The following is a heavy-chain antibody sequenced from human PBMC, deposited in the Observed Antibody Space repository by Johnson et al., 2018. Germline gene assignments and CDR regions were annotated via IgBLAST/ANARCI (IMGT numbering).Heavy chain of an antibody. J-gene: IGHJ6*04. CDR3: TRRAPSIAAAGTPVDV. D-gene: IGHD6-13*01. CDR1: GFTFDDYG. CDR2: IRSKANRYAT. V-gene: IGHV3-73*01. Sequence: EVQLVESGGGVVRPGGSLRLSCAASGFTFDDYGMSWVRQASGKGLEWVGRIRSKANRYATAYAASVKGRFTIYRDDSKNTAYLQMKSLKTADTAVYYCTRRAPSIAAAGTPVDVWGKGTTVTVSS.